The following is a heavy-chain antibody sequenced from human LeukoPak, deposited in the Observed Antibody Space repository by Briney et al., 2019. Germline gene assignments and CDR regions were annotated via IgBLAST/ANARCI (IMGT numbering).Heavy chain of an antibody. CDR2: IFDGKTI. CDR1: GESLNYYY. Sequence: SDTLSLTCAVYGESLNYYYWSWIRQSPGKGLEWIGDIFDGKTINYNPSLKSRVTISAATSSQQFSLNLKSVTAADTAVYFCASGTWAARLNSWAQGALVIVSS. D-gene: IGHD4-23*01. J-gene: IGHJ4*02. V-gene: IGHV4-34*12. CDR3: ASGTWAARLNS.